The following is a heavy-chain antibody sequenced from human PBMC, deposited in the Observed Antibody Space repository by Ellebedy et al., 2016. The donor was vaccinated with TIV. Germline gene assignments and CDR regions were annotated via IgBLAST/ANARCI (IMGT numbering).Heavy chain of an antibody. Sequence: LRLSXAVSGDSISSGGYSWSWIRQPTGKGLEWIGYIYHSGKTYYNPSLKSRVTISVDRPKNQFSVRLNSVTAADTAVYYCARVRNYYDSSGYYWPYNWFDPWGQGTLVTVSS. V-gene: IGHV4-30-2*01. CDR2: IYHSGKT. CDR3: ARVRNYYDSSGYYWPYNWFDP. D-gene: IGHD3-22*01. CDR1: GDSISSGGYS. J-gene: IGHJ5*02.